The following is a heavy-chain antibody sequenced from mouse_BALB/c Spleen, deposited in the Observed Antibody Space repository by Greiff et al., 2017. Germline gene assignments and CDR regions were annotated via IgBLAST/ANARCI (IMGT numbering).Heavy chain of an antibody. D-gene: IGHD1-1*01. CDR3: AKLITSVERSYWYFDV. CDR1: GYSITSYYA. Sequence: DVKLVESGPGLVKPSQSLSLTCTVTGYSITSYYAWYWIRPFPGNKLEWTGYISYSGSTSYNPSLKSRISITRDTSKNQFFLQLKSVTTEDTATYYCAKLITSVERSYWYFDVWGAGTTVTVAS. J-gene: IGHJ1*01. CDR2: ISYSGST. V-gene: IGHV3-2*02.